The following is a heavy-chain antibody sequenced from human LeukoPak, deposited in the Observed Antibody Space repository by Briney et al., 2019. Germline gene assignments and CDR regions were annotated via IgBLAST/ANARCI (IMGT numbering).Heavy chain of an antibody. V-gene: IGHV3-74*01. CDR2: ISPTGSTT. J-gene: IGHJ5*02. D-gene: IGHD2-15*01. CDR1: GFSFSGHW. CDR3: ARDPRNVGLAP. Sequence: GGSLRLSCTASGFSFSGHWMHWAHQLPGKGLVWVSRISPTGSTTSYADSVKGRFTMSRDNVKNTLYLQMNSLRVEDTAVYYCARDPRNVGLAPWGQGTLVTVSS.